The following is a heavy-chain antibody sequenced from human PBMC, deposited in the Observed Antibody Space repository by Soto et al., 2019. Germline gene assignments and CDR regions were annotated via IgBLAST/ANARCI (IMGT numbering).Heavy chain of an antibody. CDR2: INPNSGGT. CDR3: AREGRSSGRLALGY. J-gene: IGHJ4*02. Sequence: ASVKVSCKASGYTFTGNYMHSVRQAPGQGLEWMGWINPNSGGTNYAQKFQGWVTMTRDTSISTAYMELSRLRSDDTAVYYCAREGRSSGRLALGYWGQGTLVTVSS. CDR1: GYTFTGNY. V-gene: IGHV1-2*04. D-gene: IGHD6-19*01.